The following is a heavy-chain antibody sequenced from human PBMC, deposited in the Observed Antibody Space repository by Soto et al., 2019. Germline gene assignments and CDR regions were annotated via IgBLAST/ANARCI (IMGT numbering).Heavy chain of an antibody. Sequence: GGSLRLSCAASGFTFSSYDMHWVRQATGKGLEWVSAIGTAGDTYYPGSVKGRFTISRENAKNSLYLQMNSLRAEDTAVYYCARVYYYDSSGYYSPGYYFDYWGQGTLVTVSS. CDR2: IGTAGDT. CDR3: ARVYYYDSSGYYSPGYYFDY. D-gene: IGHD3-22*01. J-gene: IGHJ4*02. V-gene: IGHV3-13*01. CDR1: GFTFSSYD.